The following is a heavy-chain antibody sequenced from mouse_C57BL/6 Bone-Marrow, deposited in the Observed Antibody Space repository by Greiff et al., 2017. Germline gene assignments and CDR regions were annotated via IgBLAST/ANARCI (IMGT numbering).Heavy chain of an antibody. Sequence: EVQLQQSGPELVKPGASVKISCKASGYTFTDYYMNWVKQSHGKSLEWIGDINPNNGGTSYNQKFKGKATLTVDKSSSTAYMELRSLTSEDSAVYYCAREANWDGAYWGQGTLVTVSA. CDR1: GYTFTDYY. V-gene: IGHV1-26*01. J-gene: IGHJ3*01. CDR3: AREANWDGAY. D-gene: IGHD4-1*01. CDR2: INPNNGGT.